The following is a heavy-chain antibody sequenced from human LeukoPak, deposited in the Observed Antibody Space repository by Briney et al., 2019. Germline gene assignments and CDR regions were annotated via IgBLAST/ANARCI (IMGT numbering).Heavy chain of an antibody. CDR2: ICYSGST. J-gene: IGHJ4*02. CDR1: GGSISSYY. V-gene: IGHV4-59*01. D-gene: IGHD3-22*01. Sequence: SETLSLTCTVSGGSISSYYWSWIRQPPGKGLEWIGYICYSGSTNYNPSLKSRVTISVDTSKNQFSLKLSSVTAADTAVYYCARDTYDSSGYYHDYWGQGTLVTVSS. CDR3: ARDTYDSSGYYHDY.